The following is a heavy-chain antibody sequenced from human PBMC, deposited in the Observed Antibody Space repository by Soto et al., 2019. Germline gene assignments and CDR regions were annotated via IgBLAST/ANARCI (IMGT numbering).Heavy chain of an antibody. J-gene: IGHJ5*02. CDR2: IYYSGST. CDR1: GGSISSYY. CDR3: ARLIYDRPRFDP. Sequence: QVQLQESGPGLVKPSETLSLTCTVSGGSISSYYWSWIRQPPGKGLEWIGYIYYSGSTNYNPSLKSRVTLSVDTSKNQFSLKLSSVTAADTAVYYCARLIYDRPRFDPWGQGTLVTVSS. D-gene: IGHD3-3*01. V-gene: IGHV4-59*08.